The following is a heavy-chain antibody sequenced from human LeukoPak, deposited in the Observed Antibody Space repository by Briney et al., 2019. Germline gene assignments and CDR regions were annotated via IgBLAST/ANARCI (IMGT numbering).Heavy chain of an antibody. CDR3: ARDGSGDYFDY. CDR1: GFTFSSYG. CDR2: IWYDGSNK. D-gene: IGHD3-10*01. V-gene: IGHV3-33*01. J-gene: IGHJ4*02. Sequence: GRSLRLSCAASGFTFSSYGMHWVRQAPGKGLEWVAVIWYDGSNKYYADSVKGRFTISRDNSKNTLYLQMNSLRAEDTAVYYCARDGSGDYFDYWGQRTLVTVSS.